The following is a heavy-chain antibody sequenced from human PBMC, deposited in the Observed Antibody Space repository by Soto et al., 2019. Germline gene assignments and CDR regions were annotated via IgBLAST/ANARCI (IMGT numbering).Heavy chain of an antibody. Sequence: GESLKISCKGSGYSFTSYWIGWVRQMPGKGLEWMGIIYPGDSDTRYSPSFQGQVTISADKSISTAYLQWSSLKASDTAMYYCARQGYRYCSGGSCWVTWFDPWGQGTLVTVSS. D-gene: IGHD2-15*01. CDR3: ARQGYRYCSGGSCWVTWFDP. CDR1: GYSFTSYW. J-gene: IGHJ5*02. CDR2: IYPGDSDT. V-gene: IGHV5-51*01.